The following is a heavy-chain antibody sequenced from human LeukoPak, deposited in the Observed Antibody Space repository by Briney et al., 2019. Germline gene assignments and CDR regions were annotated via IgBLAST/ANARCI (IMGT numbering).Heavy chain of an antibody. V-gene: IGHV3-23*01. D-gene: IGHD3-16*01. J-gene: IGHJ4*02. CDR1: GFTFSNYA. Sequence: GGSLRLSCAASGFTFSNYAMSWVRQAPGKGLEWVSAISGNGDITYYTDSVKGRFTISRDNSKNTLYLQMNSPRAEDTAIYYCAKVTGGDMITYGGLDYWGQGTLVTVSS. CDR2: ISGNGDIT. CDR3: AKVTGGDMITYGGLDY.